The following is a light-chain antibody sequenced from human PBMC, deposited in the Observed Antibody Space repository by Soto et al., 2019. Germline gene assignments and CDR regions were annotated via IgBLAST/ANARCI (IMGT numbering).Light chain of an antibody. CDR3: ETWDINTHVV. CDR2: LEGSVSY. CDR1: SGHSTYI. V-gene: IGLV4-60*02. Sequence: QSVLTLSSSASASLGSSVKLTCTLSSGHSTYIIAWHQQQPGKAPRYLMKLEGSVSYNKGSGVPDRFSGSSSGADRYLTISNLQFEDEADYYCETWDINTHVVFGGGTQLTVL. J-gene: IGLJ2*01.